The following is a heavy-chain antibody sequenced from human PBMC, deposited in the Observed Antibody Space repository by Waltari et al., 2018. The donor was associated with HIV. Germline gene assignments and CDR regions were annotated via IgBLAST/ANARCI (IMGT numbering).Heavy chain of an antibody. CDR1: GFTFSSYG. CDR2: ITYDGSNK. Sequence: QVQLVESGGDVVQPGGSLRLSCAVSGFTFSSYGMHWVRQAPGKGLWCMSFITYDGSNKYYADSVKCRVTISRDSSKNTLYLQMNGLRSEDTAVYYCAKDGYTPTYFDYWGQGTLVTISS. V-gene: IGHV3-30*02. J-gene: IGHJ4*02. CDR3: AKDGYTPTYFDY. D-gene: IGHD1-1*01.